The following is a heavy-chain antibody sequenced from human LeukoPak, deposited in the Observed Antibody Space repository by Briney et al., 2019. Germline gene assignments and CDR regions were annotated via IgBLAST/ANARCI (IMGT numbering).Heavy chain of an antibody. V-gene: IGHV3-74*01. CDR2: IHSAGTTA. D-gene: IGHD5-18*01. J-gene: IGHJ4*02. CDR3: ARDAPGNTALDY. Sequence: GGSLRLFCAASGFTFSSSWMHWVRQVPGKGLVWVSRIHSAGTTATYADSVKGRFTISRDNAKNTLYLQMNSLRAEDTAVYYCARDAPGNTALDYWGQGTLVTVSS. CDR1: GFTFSSSW.